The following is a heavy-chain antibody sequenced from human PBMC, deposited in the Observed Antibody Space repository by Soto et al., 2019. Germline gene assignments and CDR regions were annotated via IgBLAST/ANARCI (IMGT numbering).Heavy chain of an antibody. J-gene: IGHJ3*02. CDR2: INPATGAA. CDR3: ARGGGVGVAGSAAFDM. D-gene: IGHD3-3*01. V-gene: IGHV1-2*02. Sequence: QLHLVQSGAVVKKPGASVTVSCSASGYPVTAYYMHWVRQAPGRGLEWMGGINPATGAAKYTQTFPGRVPMARGTSTSTGFLELGGLASGDPAVFYCARGGGVGVAGSAAFDMWGQGTLVTVSS. CDR1: GYPVTAYY.